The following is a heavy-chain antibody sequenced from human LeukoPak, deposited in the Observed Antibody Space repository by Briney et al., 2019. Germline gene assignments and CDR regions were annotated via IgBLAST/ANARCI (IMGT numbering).Heavy chain of an antibody. Sequence: GGSLRLSCAASRFTFSTYWMSWVRQAPGKGLEWVSYISSSSSTIYYADSVKGRFTISRDNAKNSLYLQMNSLRAEDTAVYCCARYSSSSGPVDFDYWGQGTLVTVSS. D-gene: IGHD6-6*01. CDR2: ISSSSSTI. CDR1: RFTFSTYW. CDR3: ARYSSSSGPVDFDY. V-gene: IGHV3-48*01. J-gene: IGHJ4*02.